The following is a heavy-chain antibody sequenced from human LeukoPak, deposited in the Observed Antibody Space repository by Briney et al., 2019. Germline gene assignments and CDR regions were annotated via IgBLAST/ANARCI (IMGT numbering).Heavy chain of an antibody. CDR1: GFTFDDYA. Sequence: GGSLRLSCAASGFTFDDYAMHWVRQVPGKGLEWVSGISWNSDKTGYADSVKGRFSISRDNAKNYLYLQMTSLRAEDTALYYCAKDLRYDVLTPLHYWGQGTLVTVSS. J-gene: IGHJ4*02. CDR2: ISWNSDKT. V-gene: IGHV3-9*01. D-gene: IGHD3-9*01. CDR3: AKDLRYDVLTPLHY.